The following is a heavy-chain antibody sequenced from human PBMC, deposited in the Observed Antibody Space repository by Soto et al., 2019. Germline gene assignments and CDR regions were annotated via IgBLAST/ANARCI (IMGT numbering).Heavy chain of an antibody. CDR1: GFTVSSNY. CDR2: IYSGGST. J-gene: IGHJ6*03. V-gene: IGHV3-66*01. Sequence: EVQLVESGGGLVQPGGSLRLSCAASGFTVSSNYMSWVRQAPGKGLEWVSVIYSGGSTYYADSVKGRFTISRDNSENTLYLQMNSLRAEDTAVYYCARDQSSTNHYYYYMDVWGKGTTVTVSS. CDR3: ARDQSSTNHYYYYMDV. D-gene: IGHD2-2*01.